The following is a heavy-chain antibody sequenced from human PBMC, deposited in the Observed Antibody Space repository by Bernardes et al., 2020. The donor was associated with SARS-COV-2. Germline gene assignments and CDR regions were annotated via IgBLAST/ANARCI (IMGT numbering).Heavy chain of an antibody. CDR2: IYYSGST. CDR3: ARSRATENCSSTSCYGFSPEYYYYYYGMDV. J-gene: IGHJ6*02. V-gene: IGHV4-59*08. D-gene: IGHD2-2*01. CDR1: GGSISSYY. Sequence: SETLSLTCTVSGGSISSYYWSWIRQPPGKGLEWIGYIYYSGSTNYNPSLKSRVTISVDTSKNQFSLKLSSVTAADTAVYYCARSRATENCSSTSCYGFSPEYYYYYYGMDVWGQGTTVTVSS.